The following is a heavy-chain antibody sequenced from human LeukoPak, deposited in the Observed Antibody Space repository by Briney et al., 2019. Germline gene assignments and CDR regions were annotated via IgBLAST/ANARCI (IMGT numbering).Heavy chain of an antibody. J-gene: IGHJ3*02. D-gene: IGHD5-18*01. CDR1: GGSFSGYY. V-gene: IGHV4-34*01. Sequence: SETLSLTCAVYGGSFSGYYWSWIRQPPGKGLEWIGEINHSGSTNYNPSLQSRVNISVDTSKNQFSLKLGSVTAADTAVYYCAREADTAMVSAFDIWGQGTMVTVSS. CDR2: INHSGST. CDR3: AREADTAMVSAFDI.